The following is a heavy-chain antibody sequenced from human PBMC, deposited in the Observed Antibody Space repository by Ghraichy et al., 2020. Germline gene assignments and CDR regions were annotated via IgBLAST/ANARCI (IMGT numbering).Heavy chain of an antibody. J-gene: IGHJ4*02. CDR1: GFTVSSNY. CDR3: ARYYCDYGDYYFDY. D-gene: IGHD4-17*01. V-gene: IGHV3-53*01. Sequence: GGSLRLSCAASGFTVSSNYMSWVRQAPGKGLEWVSVIYSGGSTYYADSVKGRFTISRDNSKNTLYLQMNSLRAEDTAVYYCARYYCDYGDYYFDYWGQGTLVTVSS. CDR2: IYSGGST.